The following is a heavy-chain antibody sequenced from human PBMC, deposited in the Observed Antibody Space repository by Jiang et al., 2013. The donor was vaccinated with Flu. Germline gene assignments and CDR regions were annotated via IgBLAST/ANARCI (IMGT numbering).Heavy chain of an antibody. CDR3: ARGVSYSGPTVVKEIEVDY. Sequence: TCAVYGGSFSGYYWSWIRQPQEGAGVDWEINHSGSTNYNPSLKSRVTISVDTSKNQFSLKLSSVTAADTAVYYCARGVSYSGPTVVKEIEVDYWGQGTLVTVSS. D-gene: IGHD4-23*01. V-gene: IGHV4-34*01. CDR2: INHSGST. J-gene: IGHJ4*02. CDR1: GGSFSGYY.